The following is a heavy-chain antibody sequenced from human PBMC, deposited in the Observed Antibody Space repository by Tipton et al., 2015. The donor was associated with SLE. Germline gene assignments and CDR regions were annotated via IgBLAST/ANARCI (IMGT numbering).Heavy chain of an antibody. D-gene: IGHD6-6*01. V-gene: IGHV3-73*01. Sequence: SLRLSCAASGFTFSGSAMHWVRQASGKGLEWVGRIRGKPNSYATAYAASMKGRFTISRDDSKNTAYLQMNSLKTEDTAVYYCTSSSTALRADAFDIWGPGTMVTVSS. CDR1: GFTFSGSA. J-gene: IGHJ3*02. CDR2: IRGKPNSYAT. CDR3: TSSSTALRADAFDI.